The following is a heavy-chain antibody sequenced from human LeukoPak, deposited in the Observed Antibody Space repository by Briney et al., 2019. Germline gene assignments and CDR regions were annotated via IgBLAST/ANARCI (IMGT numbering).Heavy chain of an antibody. Sequence: SETLSLTCSISGGSFTTHFWSWVRHPAGKGLEWIGRIYPSGNTNYNPSLKSRLNLSVDTSKTQFSLRLSSVTAADTAVYYCAREDSGSYYNYYYFYMDVWGKGTTVTISS. CDR3: AREDSGSYYNYYYFYMDV. CDR1: GGSFTTHF. J-gene: IGHJ6*03. D-gene: IGHD3-10*01. V-gene: IGHV4-4*07. CDR2: IYPSGNT.